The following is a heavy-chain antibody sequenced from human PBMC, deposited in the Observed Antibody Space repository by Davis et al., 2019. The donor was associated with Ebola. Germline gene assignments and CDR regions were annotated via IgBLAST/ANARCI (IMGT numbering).Heavy chain of an antibody. V-gene: IGHV3-53*01. CDR3: TRHVPGDFWFFDL. D-gene: IGHD4-17*01. CDR1: GFIVSDKY. J-gene: IGHJ2*01. CDR2: LYTVGRT. Sequence: PGGSLRLSCAVSGFIVSDKYMSWVRQAPGKGLEWVSVLYTVGRTYHSDSVKGRFTISRDNSKNTVYLQMNDLRAEDTAVYYCTRHVPGDFWFFDLWGRGTMVTVSS.